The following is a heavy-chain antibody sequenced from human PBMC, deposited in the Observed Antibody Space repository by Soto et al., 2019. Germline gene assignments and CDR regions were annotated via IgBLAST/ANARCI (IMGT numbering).Heavy chain of an antibody. D-gene: IGHD3-10*01. CDR1: GFSLSLTKMG. V-gene: IGHV2-5*02. CDR3: VHRRGFGELLFGY. J-gene: IGHJ4*02. CDR2: IYWDDDK. Sequence: QITLKESGPTLVKPTQTLTLTCTFPGFSLSLTKMGVGWIRQPPGKALEWLALIYWDDDKRYSPSLKNRLTITMDTSKNQVVLTVTNVDPMDTATYYCVHRRGFGELLFGYWGQGTLVTVSS.